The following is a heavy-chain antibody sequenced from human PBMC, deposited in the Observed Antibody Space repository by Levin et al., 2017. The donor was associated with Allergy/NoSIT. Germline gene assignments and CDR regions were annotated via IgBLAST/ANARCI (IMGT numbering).Heavy chain of an antibody. V-gene: IGHV3-11*01. J-gene: IGHJ6*02. Sequence: PGGSLRLSCAASGFTFSDYYMSWIRQAPGKGLEWVSYISSSGSTIYYADSVKGRFTISRDNAKNSLYLQMNSLRAEDTAVYYCAREIRDYYDSSGYYSYYYYYGMDVWGQGTTVTVSS. D-gene: IGHD3-22*01. CDR3: AREIRDYYDSSGYYSYYYYYGMDV. CDR1: GFTFSDYY. CDR2: ISSSGSTI.